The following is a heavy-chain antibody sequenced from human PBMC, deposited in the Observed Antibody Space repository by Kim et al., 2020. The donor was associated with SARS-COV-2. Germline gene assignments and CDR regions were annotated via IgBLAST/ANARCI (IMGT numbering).Heavy chain of an antibody. CDR3: AKVWSDYYYDSSGYYSRYDY. V-gene: IGHV3-30*18. J-gene: IGHJ4*02. CDR2: ISYDGSNK. Sequence: GGSLRLSCAASGFTFSSYGMHWVRQAPGKGLEWVAVISYDGSNKYYADSVKGRFTISRDNSKNTLYLQMNSLRAEDTAVYYCAKVWSDYYYDSSGYYSRYDYWGQGTLVTVSS. D-gene: IGHD3-22*01. CDR1: GFTFSSYG.